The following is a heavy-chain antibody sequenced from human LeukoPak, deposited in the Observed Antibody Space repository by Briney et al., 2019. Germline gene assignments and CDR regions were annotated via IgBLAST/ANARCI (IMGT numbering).Heavy chain of an antibody. D-gene: IGHD6-13*01. CDR2: ITRDASS. CDR1: GFTISNFD. CDR3: ARGPRILAAGSYYFDY. J-gene: IGHJ4*02. V-gene: IGHV3-48*03. Sequence: LGGSLRLSCSASGFTISNFDVTWVRQAPGKGLEWVSLITRDASSNFADSVKGRFTISRDNAENSVYLQMNSLRVEDTAVYYCARGPRILAAGSYYFDYWGQGSLVTVSS.